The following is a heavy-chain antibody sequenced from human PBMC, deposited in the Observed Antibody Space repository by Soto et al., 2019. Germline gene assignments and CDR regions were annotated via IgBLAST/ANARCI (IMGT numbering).Heavy chain of an antibody. J-gene: IGHJ4*02. D-gene: IGHD3-10*01. V-gene: IGHV3-30*18. CDR1: GFTFRSYG. CDR2: ISNDGGNK. Sequence: GGSLRLSCAASGFTFRSYGMHWVRQAPGKGLEWVAVISNDGGNKYSADSVKGRFTISRDNSKNTLYLQMNSLRAEDTAVYYCEKHSGRGSADYYFDYWGQGTLVTVYS. CDR3: EKHSGRGSADYYFDY.